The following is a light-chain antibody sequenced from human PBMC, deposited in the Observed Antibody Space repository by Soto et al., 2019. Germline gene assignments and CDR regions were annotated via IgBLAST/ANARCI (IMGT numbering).Light chain of an antibody. J-gene: IGLJ3*02. CDR1: SGHSSYA. CDR3: QTWGTGTPWV. CDR2: LNSDGSH. Sequence: QLVLTQSPSASASLGASVKLTCTLSSGHSSYAIAWHQQQPEKGPRYLMKLNSDGSHSQGDGIPGRFSGSSSGAERYLTISSRQSEDEADYYCQTWGTGTPWVFGGGTKLTVL. V-gene: IGLV4-69*01.